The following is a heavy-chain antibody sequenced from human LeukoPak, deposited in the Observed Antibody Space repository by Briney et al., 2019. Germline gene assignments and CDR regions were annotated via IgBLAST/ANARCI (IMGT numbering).Heavy chain of an antibody. CDR2: IIPILGIA. CDR1: GGTFSSYA. CDR3: ARGYYCSGGSCGWFDP. Sequence: SVKVSRKASGGTFSSYAISWVRQAPGQGLEWMGRIIPILGIANYAQKFQGRVTITADKSTSTAYMELSSLRSEDTAVYYCARGYYCSGGSCGWFDPWGQGTLVTVSS. V-gene: IGHV1-69*04. D-gene: IGHD2-15*01. J-gene: IGHJ5*02.